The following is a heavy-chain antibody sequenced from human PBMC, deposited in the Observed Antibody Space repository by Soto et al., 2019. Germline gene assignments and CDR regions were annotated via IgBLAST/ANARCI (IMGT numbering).Heavy chain of an antibody. CDR2: INAGIGDT. V-gene: IGHV1-3*01. D-gene: IGHD2-21*02. CDR1: GYTFTSYA. Sequence: ASVKVSCKASGYTFTSYAMHWVRQAPGQRLEWMGWINAGIGDTKYSQKFQGRVTITRDTSASTAYMELSSLRSEDTAVYYCAGSIVVVTAADYWGQGTLVTVSS. J-gene: IGHJ4*02. CDR3: AGSIVVVTAADY.